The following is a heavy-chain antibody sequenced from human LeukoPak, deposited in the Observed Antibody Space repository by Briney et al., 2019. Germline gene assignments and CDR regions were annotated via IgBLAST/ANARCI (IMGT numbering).Heavy chain of an antibody. V-gene: IGHV3-53*01. D-gene: IGHD5-18*01. J-gene: IGHJ4*02. CDR3: ARDPQRRGYTYGSDF. Sequence: GGSLRLSCAASGFTVSSTYMSWVRQAPGKGLEWVSVLYRDGSTYYADSVKGRFTISRDNSKNTMYLQMKSLRAEDTDVYYCARDPQRRGYTYGSDFWGQGILVTVSS. CDR2: LYRDGST. CDR1: GFTVSSTY.